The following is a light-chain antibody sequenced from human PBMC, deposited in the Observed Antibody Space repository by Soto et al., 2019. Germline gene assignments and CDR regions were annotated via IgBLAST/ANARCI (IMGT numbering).Light chain of an antibody. CDR3: QQYDSYPWT. V-gene: IGKV1-5*03. Sequence: DIQMTQSPSTLSASIGDRVTVTCRASQSISSWLAWYQQKPGEAPKLLIYKASNLESGVPSRFSGSGSGTEFTLTISSLQPDDSATYYCQQYDSYPWTFGQGTKVEF. CDR2: KAS. CDR1: QSISSW. J-gene: IGKJ1*01.